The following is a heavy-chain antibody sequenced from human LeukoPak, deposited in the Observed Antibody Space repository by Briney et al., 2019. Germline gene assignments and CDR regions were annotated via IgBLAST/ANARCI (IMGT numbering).Heavy chain of an antibody. J-gene: IGHJ6*03. CDR2: ISQTGSIE. CDR3: ARDRAVALPTYFYYMDV. Sequence: GRSLRLSCAASGFTFPTHVIHWVRQAPGKGLEWVAVISQTGSIETYADSVRGRFSISRDNSDSTVYLQMNSLKTEDTAVYYCARDRAVALPTYFYYMDVWGKGTTVIVSS. CDR1: GFTFPTHV. D-gene: IGHD2-15*01. V-gene: IGHV3-30*03.